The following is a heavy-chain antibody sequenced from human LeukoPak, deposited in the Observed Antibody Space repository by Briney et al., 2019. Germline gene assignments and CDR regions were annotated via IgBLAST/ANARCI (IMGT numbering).Heavy chain of an antibody. Sequence: QSGGSLGLSCAASGFSFSSYAMHWVRQAPGKGLEWVAFIQYHGSNKYYADSVKGRFTISRDNSKNTLYLRMNSLRAEDTAVYYCAKKWSGDYDSSGVDYWGQGTLVTVSS. CDR3: AKKWSGDYDSSGVDY. CDR1: GFSFSSYA. V-gene: IGHV3-30*02. D-gene: IGHD3-22*01. J-gene: IGHJ4*02. CDR2: IQYHGSNK.